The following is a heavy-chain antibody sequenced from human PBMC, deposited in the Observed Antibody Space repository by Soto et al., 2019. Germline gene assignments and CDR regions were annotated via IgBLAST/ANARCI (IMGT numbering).Heavy chain of an antibody. CDR3: ARGGSSGKWPLGY. CDR1: GGTFSSYT. D-gene: IGHD3-10*01. V-gene: IGHV1-69*02. CDR2: IIPILGIA. Sequence: QVQLVQSGAEVKKPGSSVKVSCKASGGTFSSYTISWVRQAPGQGLEWMGRIIPILGIANYAQKFQGRVTITADKSTSTAYMELSSLRSEETAVYYCARGGSSGKWPLGYWGQGTLVTVSS. J-gene: IGHJ4*02.